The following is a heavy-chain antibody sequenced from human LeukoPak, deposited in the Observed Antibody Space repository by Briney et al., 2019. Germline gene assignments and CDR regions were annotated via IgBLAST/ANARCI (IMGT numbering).Heavy chain of an antibody. CDR3: AKGDQDRYCSSTSCYLTDY. CDR1: GFTFSNYN. Sequence: GGSLRLSCAASGFTFSNYNIDWVRQAPGKGLEWVSSINFNSMLIDYADSVKGRFTISRDNAKNTLYLQVNSLRAEDTAVYYCAKGDQDRYCSSTSCYLTDYWGQGTLVTVSS. D-gene: IGHD2-2*01. V-gene: IGHV3-21*04. J-gene: IGHJ4*02. CDR2: INFNSMLI.